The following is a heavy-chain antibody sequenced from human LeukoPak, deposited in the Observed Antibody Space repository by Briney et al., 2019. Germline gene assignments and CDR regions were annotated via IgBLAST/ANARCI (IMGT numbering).Heavy chain of an antibody. V-gene: IGHV4-39*07. Sequence: SETLSLTCTVSGGSVSSSSYYWGWIRQPPGKGLEWIGSIYYSGSTYYNPSLKSRVTISVDTSKNQFSLKLSSVTAADTAVYYCARTNMGNFDYWGQGTLVTVSS. CDR2: IYYSGST. CDR3: ARTNMGNFDY. D-gene: IGHD2/OR15-2a*01. CDR1: GGSVSSSSYY. J-gene: IGHJ4*02.